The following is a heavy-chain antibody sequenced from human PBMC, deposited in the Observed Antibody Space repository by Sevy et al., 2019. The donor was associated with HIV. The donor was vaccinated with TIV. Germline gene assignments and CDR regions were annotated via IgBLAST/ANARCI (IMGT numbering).Heavy chain of an antibody. CDR3: ARDSSNYYDSGSHYKTNVAGSAWFDP. J-gene: IGHJ5*02. V-gene: IGHV4-38-2*02. CDR1: GYSINRNTY. CDR2: VHHGGST. Sequence: SETLSLTCTVSGYSINRNTYWGWIRQPPGKGLEWLGSVHHGGSTYYNPSLKSRVTISTDTSKNQFSLMLNSVTAADAAVYFCARDSSNYYDSGSHYKTNVAGSAWFDPWGQGTLVTVSS. D-gene: IGHD3-10*01.